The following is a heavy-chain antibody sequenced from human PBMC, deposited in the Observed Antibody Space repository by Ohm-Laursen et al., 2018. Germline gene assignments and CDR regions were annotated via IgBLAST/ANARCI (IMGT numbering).Heavy chain of an antibody. Sequence: SLRLSCTASGFTFSAFAMSWVRQAPGRGLEWVSSISGSSGSTYYADSVKGRFTISRDNSKNTLYLQMNSLRAEDTAVYYCAKDGGYYDSSGYYYVGYYFDYWGQGTLVTVSS. D-gene: IGHD3-22*01. CDR2: ISGSSGST. V-gene: IGHV3-23*01. J-gene: IGHJ4*02. CDR1: GFTFSAFA. CDR3: AKDGGYYDSSGYYYVGYYFDY.